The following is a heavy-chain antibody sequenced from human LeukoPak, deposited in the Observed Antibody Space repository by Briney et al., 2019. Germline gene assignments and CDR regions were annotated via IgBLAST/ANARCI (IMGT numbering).Heavy chain of an antibody. V-gene: IGHV3-15*01. CDR1: GFTFSTSW. CDR3: ATEYYGAYNF. Sequence: TGGSLRLSCAASGFTFSTSWMHWVRQAPGKGLEWVGRIKSKTDGGTTDYAAPVKGRFTISRDDSKNTLYLQMNSLKTEDTAVYYCATEYYGAYNFWGQGTLVTVSS. D-gene: IGHD4-17*01. CDR2: IKSKTDGGTT. J-gene: IGHJ4*02.